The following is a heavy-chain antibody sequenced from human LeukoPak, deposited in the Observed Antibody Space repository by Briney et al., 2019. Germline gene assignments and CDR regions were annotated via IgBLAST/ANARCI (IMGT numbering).Heavy chain of an antibody. V-gene: IGHV3-64D*09. D-gene: IGHD2-15*01. Sequence: PGGSLRLSCSASGFTFSNYAMHWVRQAPGKGLEYVSDISSNGGITYYADSVKGRFTVSRDNSKNMLYLQMNSLRAEDMAVYYCVKDKYPVVVAATLDYWGQGILVTVSS. CDR1: GFTFSNYA. CDR2: ISSNGGIT. J-gene: IGHJ4*02. CDR3: VKDKYPVVVAATLDY.